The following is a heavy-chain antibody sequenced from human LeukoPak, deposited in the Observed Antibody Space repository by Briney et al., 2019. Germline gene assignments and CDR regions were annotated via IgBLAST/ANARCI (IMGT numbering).Heavy chain of an antibody. Sequence: TPGGSLRLSCAASGFSFSDSYMSWIRQAPGKGLEWVSYISSSGSTMYYTDSVKGRFTISRDNAKDSLYLQMNSLRAEDTAVYYCAKGGLRQQLVIFDWGQGTLVTVSS. CDR3: AKGGLRQQLVIFD. J-gene: IGHJ4*02. CDR2: ISSSGSTM. V-gene: IGHV3-11*01. CDR1: GFSFSDSY. D-gene: IGHD6-13*01.